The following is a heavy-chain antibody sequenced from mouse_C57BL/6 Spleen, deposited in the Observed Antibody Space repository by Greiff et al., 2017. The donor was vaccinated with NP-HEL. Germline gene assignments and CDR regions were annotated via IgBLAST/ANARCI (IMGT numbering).Heavy chain of an antibody. CDR1: GYTFTSYW. V-gene: IGHV1-69*01. D-gene: IGHD1-1*01. Sequence: VQLQQPGAELVMPGASVKLSCKASGYTFTSYWMHWVKQRPGQGLEWIGEIDPSDSYTNYNQKFKGKSTLTVDKSSSTAYMQLSSLTSEDSAVYYCARGFITTPYFDYWGQGTTLTVSS. J-gene: IGHJ2*01. CDR3: ARGFITTPYFDY. CDR2: IDPSDSYT.